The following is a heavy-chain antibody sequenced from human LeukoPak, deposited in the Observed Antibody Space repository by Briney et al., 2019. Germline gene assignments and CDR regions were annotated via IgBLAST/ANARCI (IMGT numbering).Heavy chain of an antibody. D-gene: IGHD3-10*01. CDR3: ARRGGEAFDI. Sequence: GESLKISCKGSGYSFTSYWIGWVRQLPGKGLGWMGFIYPGDSDTRYSPSFQGQVTISADKSISIPYLQWSILMAYGPAMHYCARRGGEAFDIWGQGTRVTVS. J-gene: IGHJ3*02. CDR2: IYPGDSDT. CDR1: GYSFTSYW. V-gene: IGHV5-51*01.